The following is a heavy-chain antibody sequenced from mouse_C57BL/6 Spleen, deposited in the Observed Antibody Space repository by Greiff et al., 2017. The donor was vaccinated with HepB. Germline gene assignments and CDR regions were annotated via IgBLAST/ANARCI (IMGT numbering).Heavy chain of an antibody. CDR2: ISSGSSTI. D-gene: IGHD4-1*01. CDR1: GFTFSDYG. V-gene: IGHV5-17*01. CDR3: ARNELHYFDY. J-gene: IGHJ2*01. Sequence: EVKLMESGGGLVKPGGSLKLSCAASGFTFSDYGMHWVRQAPEKGLEWVAYISSGSSTIYYADTVKGRFTISRDNAKNTLFLQMTSLRSEDTAMYYCARNELHYFDYWGQGTTLTVSS.